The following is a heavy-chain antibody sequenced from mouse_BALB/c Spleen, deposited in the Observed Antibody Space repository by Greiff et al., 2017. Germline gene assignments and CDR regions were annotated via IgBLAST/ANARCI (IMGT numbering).Heavy chain of an antibody. CDR3: ARHEGKTATTFDY. J-gene: IGHJ2*01. CDR1: GFAFSSYD. Sequence: DVMLVESGGGLVKPGGSLKLSCAASGFAFSSYDMSWVRQTPEKRLEWVAYISSGGGSTYYPDTVKGRFTISRDNAKNTLYLQMSSLKSEDTAMYYCARHEGKTATTFDYWGQGTTLTVSS. V-gene: IGHV5-12-1*01. D-gene: IGHD1-2*01. CDR2: ISSGGGST.